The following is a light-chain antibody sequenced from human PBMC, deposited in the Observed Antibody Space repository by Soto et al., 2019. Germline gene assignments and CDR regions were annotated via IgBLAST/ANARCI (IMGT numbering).Light chain of an antibody. V-gene: IGKV3D-15*01. CDR1: QSISSN. J-gene: IGKJ4*01. CDR3: QQYYSIPLT. CDR2: GAS. Sequence: EIVMTQSPATLSVSPGERATLSCRASQSISSNLAWYQQKPGQAPRLLIYGASSRATGVPDRFSRSGSGTDFTLTISRVEPEDFAVYYCQQYYSIPLTFGGGTKVDIK.